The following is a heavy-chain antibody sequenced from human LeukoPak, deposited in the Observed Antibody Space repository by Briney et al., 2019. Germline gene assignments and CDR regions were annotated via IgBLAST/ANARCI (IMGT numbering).Heavy chain of an antibody. D-gene: IGHD1-26*01. V-gene: IGHV3-23*01. CDR1: GFTLSTNA. CDR2: ISGSGAST. CDR3: AKDVGKWESLHFFDY. Sequence: GGSLRPSCLTSGFTLSTNAMSWVRQAPGKGLEWISGISGSGASTYYADSVKGRFTISRDDSRNTLYLQMNSLRGDDTAVYYCAKDVGKWESLHFFDYWGQGTLVTVSS. J-gene: IGHJ4*02.